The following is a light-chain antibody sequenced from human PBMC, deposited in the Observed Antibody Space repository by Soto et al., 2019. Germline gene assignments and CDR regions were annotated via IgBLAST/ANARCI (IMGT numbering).Light chain of an antibody. CDR1: QSVSNN. J-gene: IGKJ1*01. V-gene: IGKV3-15*01. CDR2: GAS. Sequence: ELGMTQSPATLSVSPGESATLSCRASQSVSNNLAWYQQKPGQAPRLLIYGASTRATGFPARFSGSGSGTEFTLTISSLQSEDFAVYYCQQYNNWPPTWTFGQGTKVDIK. CDR3: QQYNNWPPTWT.